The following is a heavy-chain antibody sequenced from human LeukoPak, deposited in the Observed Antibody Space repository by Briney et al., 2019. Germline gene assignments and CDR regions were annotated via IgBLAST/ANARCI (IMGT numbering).Heavy chain of an antibody. Sequence: GASVKVSCKASGYTFTSYGISWVRQAPGQGLEWMGWINAGNGNTKYSQKFQGRVTITRDTSASTAYMELSSLRSEDTAVYYCAREGGYCTENCYFDYWGQGTLVTVSS. V-gene: IGHV1-3*01. D-gene: IGHD2-8*02. CDR3: AREGGYCTENCYFDY. CDR2: INAGNGNT. CDR1: GYTFTSYG. J-gene: IGHJ4*02.